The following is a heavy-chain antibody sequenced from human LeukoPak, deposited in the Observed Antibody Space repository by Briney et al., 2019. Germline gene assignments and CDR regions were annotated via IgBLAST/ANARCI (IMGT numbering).Heavy chain of an antibody. D-gene: IGHD2-15*01. J-gene: IGHJ4*02. Sequence: PGGSLRLSCAASGFTFSSYSMNWVRQAPGKGLEWVSYISSSSSTIYYADFVKGRFTISRDNAKNSLYLQMNSLRAEDTAVYYCARVRCSGGSCYSGEFDYWGQGTLVTVSS. CDR1: GFTFSSYS. CDR2: ISSSSSTI. V-gene: IGHV3-48*01. CDR3: ARVRCSGGSCYSGEFDY.